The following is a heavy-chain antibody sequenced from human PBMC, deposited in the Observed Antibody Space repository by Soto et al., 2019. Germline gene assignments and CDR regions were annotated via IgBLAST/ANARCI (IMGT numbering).Heavy chain of an antibody. CDR2: ISHSGST. J-gene: IGHJ2*01. CDR1: GDSINSSHW. Sequence: PSETLSLTCAVSGDSINSSHWWNWVRQPPGKGLEWIGQISHSGSTNYNPSLTSRVTISVDKSKNHFSLKLTSVTAADTAVYYCAREGKYDSSGSYFFQTFDFWGRGTLVTVSS. V-gene: IGHV4-4*02. D-gene: IGHD3-22*01. CDR3: AREGKYDSSGSYFFQTFDF.